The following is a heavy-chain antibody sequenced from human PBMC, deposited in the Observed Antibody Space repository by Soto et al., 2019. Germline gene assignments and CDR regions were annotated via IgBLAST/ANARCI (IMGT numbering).Heavy chain of an antibody. CDR1: GGSISSGGYY. D-gene: IGHD6-13*01. Sequence: SETLSLTCTVSGGSISSGGYYWSWIRQHPGKGLEWIGYIYYSGSTYYNPSLKSRVTISVDTSKNQFSLKLSSVTAADTAVYYCARGRYSSSWSQGGYYYYGMDVWGQGTTVTVSS. CDR2: IYYSGST. J-gene: IGHJ6*02. V-gene: IGHV4-31*03. CDR3: ARGRYSSSWSQGGYYYYGMDV.